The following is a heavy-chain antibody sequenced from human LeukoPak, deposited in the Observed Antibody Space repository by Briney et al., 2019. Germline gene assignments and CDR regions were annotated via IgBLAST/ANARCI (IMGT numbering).Heavy chain of an antibody. CDR1: GGSISSSSYY. CDR3: ARREMALRATDY. Sequence: SETLSLTCTVSGGSISSSSYYWGWIRQPPGKGLEWIGSIYYSGSTYYNPSLKSRVTISVDTSKNQFPLKLSSVTAADTAVHYCARREMALRATDYWGQGTLVTVSS. V-gene: IGHV4-39*01. D-gene: IGHD5-24*01. CDR2: IYYSGST. J-gene: IGHJ4*02.